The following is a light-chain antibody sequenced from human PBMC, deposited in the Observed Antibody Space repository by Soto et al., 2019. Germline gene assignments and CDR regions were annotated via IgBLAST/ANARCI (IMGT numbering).Light chain of an antibody. Sequence: QPVLTQSSSASASLGASVKLTCTLSSGYSYFAIAWHQQQPQKAPRYLMKLNSDGSHNKGDGIPDRFSGSSSGAERYLTISSLQSEDEADYYCQTWGTGIRVFGGGTKLTVL. CDR1: SGYSYFA. V-gene: IGLV4-69*01. J-gene: IGLJ3*02. CDR2: LNSDGSH. CDR3: QTWGTGIRV.